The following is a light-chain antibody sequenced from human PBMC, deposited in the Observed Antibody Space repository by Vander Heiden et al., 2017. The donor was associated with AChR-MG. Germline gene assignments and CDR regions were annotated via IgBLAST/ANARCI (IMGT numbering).Light chain of an antibody. J-gene: IGLJ2*01. Sequence: NFMLTQPHSVSESPGKTVTISCTRSSGSIASIYVQWYQRRPGSAPTTVIYEDNQRPSGVPDRFSGSIDSSSNSAALTISGLRTEDEADYYCQSYDNNNHGVVFGGGTKLTVL. CDR2: EDN. CDR3: QSYDNNNHGVV. V-gene: IGLV6-57*03. CDR1: SGSIASIY.